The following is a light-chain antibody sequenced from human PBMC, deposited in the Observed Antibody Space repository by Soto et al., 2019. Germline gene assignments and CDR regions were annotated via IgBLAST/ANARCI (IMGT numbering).Light chain of an antibody. Sequence: PMYLSQPSLSASVGDRVTIACRASQPIGNYLNWYQQKPGEAPKVLIFAASSLRSGVPSRFSGSGYGTDFTLTINNLHPEDSATYYCQHTQAGPHPFAQGTRLEIK. CDR2: AAS. J-gene: IGKJ5*01. CDR1: QPIGNY. V-gene: IGKV1-39*01. CDR3: QHTQAGPHP.